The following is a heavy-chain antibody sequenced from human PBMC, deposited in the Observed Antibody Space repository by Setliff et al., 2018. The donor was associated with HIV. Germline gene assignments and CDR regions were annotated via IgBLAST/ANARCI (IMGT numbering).Heavy chain of an antibody. CDR2: LHRSGDS. CDR1: GGSISSYH. V-gene: IGHV4-4*08. J-gene: IGHJ5*02. D-gene: IGHD3-10*01. CDR3: ARERSALLWKNWFDP. Sequence: PSETLSLTCTVSGGSISSYHWSWIRQPPGKGLEWIGYLHRSGDSYYNPSLNSRVGISVDTSKNQFSLKLSSVTAADTAVYYCARERSALLWKNWFDPWGQGTLVTVSS.